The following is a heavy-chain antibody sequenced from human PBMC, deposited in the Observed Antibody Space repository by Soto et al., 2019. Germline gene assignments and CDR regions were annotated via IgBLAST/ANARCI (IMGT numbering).Heavy chain of an antibody. CDR3: ARGLYGSVTNWFDP. J-gene: IGHJ5*02. Sequence: QVQLVESGGGLVKPGGSLRLSCTASGFTFSDYYMGWIRQAPGEGLEYMSYISISGTSVYYADSVKGRFTLARDNTRNSLYLQMNRLSAEDTARYYCARGLYGSVTNWFDPWGQGALVTFSS. V-gene: IGHV3-11*01. D-gene: IGHD3-10*01. CDR1: GFTFSDYY. CDR2: ISISGTSV.